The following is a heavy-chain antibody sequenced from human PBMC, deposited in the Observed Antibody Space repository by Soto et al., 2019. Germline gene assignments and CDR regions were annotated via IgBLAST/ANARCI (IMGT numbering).Heavy chain of an antibody. Sequence: QVQLLQSGAELKKPGASVKVSCKASGYTFTNYHISWVRQAPGQGLEWMGWISADNNNGDYAKKFQGRVTMTRDASTSVAYMELRNLRSDDTAVYFCARVPPAETIFGVVLLSWFDYWGQGTLVTVSS. J-gene: IGHJ4*02. CDR1: GYTFTNYH. CDR2: ISADNNNG. D-gene: IGHD3-3*01. CDR3: ARVPPAETIFGVVLLSWFDY. V-gene: IGHV1-18*01.